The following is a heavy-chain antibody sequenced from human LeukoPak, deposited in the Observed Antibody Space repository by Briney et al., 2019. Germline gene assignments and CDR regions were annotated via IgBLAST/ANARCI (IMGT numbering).Heavy chain of an antibody. V-gene: IGHV3-23*01. Sequence: GGSLRLSCAASGFTFSSYGMSWVRQAPGKGLELVSAISGSGGSTYYADSVKGRFTISRDNSKNTLYLQMNSLRAEDTAVYYCAKDSGDYYDSSGYPTPDAFDIWGQGTMVTVSS. CDR3: AKDSGDYYDSSGYPTPDAFDI. D-gene: IGHD3-22*01. CDR1: GFTFSSYG. J-gene: IGHJ3*02. CDR2: ISGSGGST.